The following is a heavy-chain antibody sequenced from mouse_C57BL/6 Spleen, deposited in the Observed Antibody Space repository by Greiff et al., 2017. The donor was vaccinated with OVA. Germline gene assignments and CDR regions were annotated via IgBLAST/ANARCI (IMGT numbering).Heavy chain of an antibody. V-gene: IGHV5-4*01. J-gene: IGHJ2*01. CDR2: ISDGGSYT. Sequence: EVHLVESGGGLVKPGGSLKLSCAASGFTFSSYAMSWVRQTPEKRLEWVATISDGGSYTYYPDNVTGRFTISRDNSKNNLYLQMSHLKSEDTAMYYCARDKRDYFDYWGQGTTLTVSS. CDR3: ARDKRDYFDY. CDR1: GFTFSSYA.